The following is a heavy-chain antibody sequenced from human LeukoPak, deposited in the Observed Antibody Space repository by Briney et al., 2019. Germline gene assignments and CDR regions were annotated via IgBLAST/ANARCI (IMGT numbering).Heavy chain of an antibody. CDR2: ISGSGGST. D-gene: IGHD1-26*01. J-gene: IGHJ5*02. Sequence: PGGSLRLSCAASGFTFSSYAMSWVRQAPGKGLEWVSAISGSGGSTYYADSVKGRFTISRDNSKNTLYLQMHRLRAEETAVYYCAKVLGQWELLPYWFDPWGQGTLVTVSS. V-gene: IGHV3-23*01. CDR3: AKVLGQWELLPYWFDP. CDR1: GFTFSSYA.